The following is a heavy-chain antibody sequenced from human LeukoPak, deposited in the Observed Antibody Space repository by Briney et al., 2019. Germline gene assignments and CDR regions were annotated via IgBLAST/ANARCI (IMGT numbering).Heavy chain of an antibody. Sequence: ASVKVSCKASGGTFSSYAISWVRQAPGQGLEWMGGIIPIFGTANYAQKFQGRVTITTDESASTAYMELSSLRSEDTAVYYCARDPSSSFRGGWFDPWGQGTLVTVSS. CDR1: GGTFSSYA. CDR3: ARDPSSSFRGGWFDP. D-gene: IGHD6-13*01. V-gene: IGHV1-69*05. CDR2: IIPIFGTA. J-gene: IGHJ5*02.